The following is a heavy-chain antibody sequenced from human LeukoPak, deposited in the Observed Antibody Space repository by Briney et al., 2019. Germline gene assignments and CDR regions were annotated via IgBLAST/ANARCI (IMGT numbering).Heavy chain of an antibody. J-gene: IGHJ4*02. CDR2: ISSSSSTI. Sequence: GGSLRLSCAASGFTFSDYWMHWVRQAPGKGLEWVSYISSSSSTIYYADSVKGRFTISRDNAKNSLYLQMNSLRAEDTAVYYCARDWSSFLGELSLGYFDYWGQGTLVTVSS. CDR1: GFTFSDYW. D-gene: IGHD3-16*02. V-gene: IGHV3-48*01. CDR3: ARDWSSFLGELSLGYFDY.